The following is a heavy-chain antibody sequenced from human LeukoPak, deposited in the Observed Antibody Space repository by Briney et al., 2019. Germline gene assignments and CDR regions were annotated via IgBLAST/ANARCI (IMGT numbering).Heavy chain of an antibody. V-gene: IGHV3-23*01. D-gene: IGHD3-9*01. CDR3: AKDTVRYFDWLLLSAFDI. Sequence: GGSLRLSCAASGFTFSSYGMSWVRQAPGKGLEWVSAISGSGGSTYYADSVKGRFTISRDNSKNTLYLQMNSLRAEDTAVYYCAKDTVRYFDWLLLSAFDIWGQGTMVTVSS. CDR2: ISGSGGST. CDR1: GFTFSSYG. J-gene: IGHJ3*02.